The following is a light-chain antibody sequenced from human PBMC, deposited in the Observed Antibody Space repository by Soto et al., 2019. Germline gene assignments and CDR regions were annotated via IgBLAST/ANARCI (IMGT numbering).Light chain of an antibody. J-gene: IGKJ1*01. CDR1: RSISDW. CDR3: QQYNTYWT. V-gene: IGKV1-5*01. CDR2: DAS. Sequence: DIQMTQSPSSLSPSVGDSVAITPRASRSISDWLAWYQQKPGKAPKLLIFDASSLENGVPSRFSGSGSGTEFTLTITGLQPDDFATYYCQQYNTYWTFGQGTKVDIK.